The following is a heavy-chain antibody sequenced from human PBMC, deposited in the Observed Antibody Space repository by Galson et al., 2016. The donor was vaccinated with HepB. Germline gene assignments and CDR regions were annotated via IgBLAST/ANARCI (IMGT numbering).Heavy chain of an antibody. V-gene: IGHV3-43*02. CDR1: GFIFDDYG. J-gene: IGHJ6*02. D-gene: IGHD4-23*01. CDR2: INAQNDRT. CDR3: AQHGDAGNSADYNGMNV. Sequence: SLRLSCAASGFIFDDYGMHWVRQTPGKGLEWVSLINAQNDRTYYAASVKGRFTVSRDNSKNTLYLQMKSLKIEDTALYYCAQHGDAGNSADYNGMNVWGQGTTVTVSS.